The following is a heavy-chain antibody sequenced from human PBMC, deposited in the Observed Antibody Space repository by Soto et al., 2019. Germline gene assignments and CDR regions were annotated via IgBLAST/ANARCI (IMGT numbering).Heavy chain of an antibody. V-gene: IGHV3-23*01. Sequence: EVQLLESGGGLVQPGGSLRFWCEAPGSTFRNFPLTGVRRPPGKGLEWVSTITEGGDTYFGDIVRGRFTISRENSKNTLYLQMNTLRAEDTAIYYCARTDKYNSQSSGWANRFDFWGQGTLVTVSS. CDR1: GSTFRNFP. D-gene: IGHD6-19*01. CDR3: ARTDKYNSQSSGWANRFDF. CDR2: ITEGGDT. J-gene: IGHJ4*02.